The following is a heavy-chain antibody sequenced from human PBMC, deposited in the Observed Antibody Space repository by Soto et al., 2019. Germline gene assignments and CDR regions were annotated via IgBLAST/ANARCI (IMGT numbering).Heavy chain of an antibody. J-gene: IGHJ4*02. CDR3: ARQDTAMVTFDY. V-gene: IGHV4-59*08. CDR2: IYYSGST. D-gene: IGHD5-18*01. CDR1: GGSISSYY. Sequence: SETLSLTCTVSGGSISSYYWSLIRKPPGKGLEWIGSIYYSGSTNYNPSLKSRVTISVDTSKNQFSLKLSSVTAADTAVYYCARQDTAMVTFDYWGQGTLVTVSS.